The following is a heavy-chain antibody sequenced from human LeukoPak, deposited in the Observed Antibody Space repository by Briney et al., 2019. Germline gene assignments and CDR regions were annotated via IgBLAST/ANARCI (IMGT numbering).Heavy chain of an antibody. D-gene: IGHD7-27*01. CDR2: IYTDGST. Sequence: GGSLRLSCAASGFTVSNSYLSWIRQAPGKGLEWVSVIYTDGSTFYADSVKGRFTISRDNSKNTLFLQMNSLRAEDTAVYYCAKDGGLWVSAHWGDSWGRGTLVTVSS. CDR1: GFTVSNSY. CDR3: AKDGGLWVSAHWGDS. V-gene: IGHV3-53*01. J-gene: IGHJ4*02.